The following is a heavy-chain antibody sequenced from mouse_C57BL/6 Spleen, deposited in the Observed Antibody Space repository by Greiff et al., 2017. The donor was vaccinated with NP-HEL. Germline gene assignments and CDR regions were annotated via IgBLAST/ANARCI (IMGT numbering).Heavy chain of an antibody. CDR3: ARQGATRYYFDY. Sequence: VQLQQPGAELVMPGASVKLSCKASGYTFTSYWMHWVKQRPGQGLEWIGEIDPSDSYTNYNQKFKGKSTLTVDKSSSTAYMQLSSLTSEDSAVYYCARQGATRYYFDYWGQGTTLTVSS. CDR2: IDPSDSYT. J-gene: IGHJ2*01. V-gene: IGHV1-69*01. D-gene: IGHD3-1*01. CDR1: GYTFTSYW.